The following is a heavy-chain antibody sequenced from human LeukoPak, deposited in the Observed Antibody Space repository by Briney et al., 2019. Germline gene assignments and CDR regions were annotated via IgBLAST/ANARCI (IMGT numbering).Heavy chain of an antibody. CDR2: INSDGSST. J-gene: IGHJ3*02. CDR1: GFTFSSYW. CDR3: ARSLTLEMATIGEGYAFDI. D-gene: IGHD5-24*01. Sequence: QPGGSLRLSCAASGFTFSSYWMHWVRQAPGKGLVWVSRINSDGSSTSYADSVKGRFTISRDNAKNTLYLQMNSLRAEDTAVYYCARSLTLEMATIGEGYAFDIWGQGTMVTVSS. V-gene: IGHV3-74*01.